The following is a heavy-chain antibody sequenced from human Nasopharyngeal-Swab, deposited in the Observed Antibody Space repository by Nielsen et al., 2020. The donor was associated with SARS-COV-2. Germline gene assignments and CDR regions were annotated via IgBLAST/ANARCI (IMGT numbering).Heavy chain of an antibody. J-gene: IGHJ6*03. D-gene: IGHD2-15*01. CDR1: GYTFTSYD. CDR3: ARAVAATPDADYYYYMDV. CDR2: MNPNSGNT. Sequence: VKVSCKASGYTFTSYDINWVRQATGQGLEWMGWMNPNSGNTGYAQKFQGRVTMTRNTSISTAYMELSSLRSEDTAVYYCARAVAATPDADYYYYMDVWGKGTTVTVSS. V-gene: IGHV1-8*01.